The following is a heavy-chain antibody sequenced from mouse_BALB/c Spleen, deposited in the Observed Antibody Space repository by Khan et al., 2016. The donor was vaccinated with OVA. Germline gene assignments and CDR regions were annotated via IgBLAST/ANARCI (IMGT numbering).Heavy chain of an antibody. CDR3: ARTARIKY. CDR1: GYSITSGYG. Sequence: EVMLVESGPGLVKPSQSLSLTCTVTGYSITSGYGWNWIRKFPGNKLEWMGYISYRGSTNYNPSLKSRISITRDTSKNQFFLQLNSVTTEDTATYYCARTARIKYWGQGTTLTVSS. J-gene: IGHJ2*01. D-gene: IGHD1-2*01. V-gene: IGHV3-2*02. CDR2: ISYRGST.